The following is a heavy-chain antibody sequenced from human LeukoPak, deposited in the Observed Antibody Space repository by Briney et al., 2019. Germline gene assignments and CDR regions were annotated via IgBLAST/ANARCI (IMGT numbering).Heavy chain of an antibody. CDR1: GFTFTSSA. Sequence: ASVKVSCKASGFTFTSSAVQWVRQARGQRLEWIGWIVVGSGNTNYAQKFQERVTITRDMSTSTAYMELSSLRSEDTAVYYCAAAPPDNPYYDFWSGLFPWGQGTLVTVSS. V-gene: IGHV1-58*01. CDR3: AAAPPDNPYYDFWSGLFP. D-gene: IGHD3-3*01. J-gene: IGHJ5*02. CDR2: IVVGSGNT.